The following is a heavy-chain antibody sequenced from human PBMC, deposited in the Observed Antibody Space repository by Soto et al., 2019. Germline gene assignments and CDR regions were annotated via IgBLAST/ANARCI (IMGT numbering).Heavy chain of an antibody. V-gene: IGHV3-23*01. CDR1: GFTFCNYS. CDR2: MNSGGRS. D-gene: IGHD1-26*01. CDR3: ARGGSYRHPAAYFDY. Sequence: GGALRLSCAAPGFTFCNYSMSWVPPAPGKGLEWVSGMNSGGRSYYADSVKGRFTISRDNSKNTLYLQMNSLRAEDTAVYYCARGGSYRHPAAYFDYWGQGTLVTVSS. J-gene: IGHJ4*02.